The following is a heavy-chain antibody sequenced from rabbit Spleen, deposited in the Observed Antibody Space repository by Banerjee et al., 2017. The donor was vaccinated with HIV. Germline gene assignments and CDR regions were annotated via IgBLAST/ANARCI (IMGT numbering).Heavy chain of an antibody. V-gene: IGHV1S45*01. CDR3: ARNYNL. Sequence: QQQLGESGGGLVTPGGTLTLTCTASGLTLSSYYMCWVRQVPGKGLEWIAWIDSSSDQSSYASWAIGRFTVSKTSSTTVTLQMTSLTAADTATYFCARNYNLWGQGTLFTV. CDR1: GLTLSSYY. J-gene: IGHJ4*01. CDR2: IDSSSDQS.